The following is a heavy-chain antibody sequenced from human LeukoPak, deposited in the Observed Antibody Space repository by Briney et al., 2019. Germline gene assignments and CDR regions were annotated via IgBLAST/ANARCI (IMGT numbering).Heavy chain of an antibody. V-gene: IGHV4-61*02. Sequence: SETLSLTCTVSGGSISSGSYSWNWIRQPAGKGLEWIGRMYSSGTTNYNPSLKSRVTISVDTSKNQFSLKLSSVTASDTAVYYCATSPVTTWWFDPWGQGTLVTVSS. CDR2: MYSSGTT. D-gene: IGHD4-17*01. CDR3: ATSPVTTWWFDP. J-gene: IGHJ5*02. CDR1: GGSISSGSYS.